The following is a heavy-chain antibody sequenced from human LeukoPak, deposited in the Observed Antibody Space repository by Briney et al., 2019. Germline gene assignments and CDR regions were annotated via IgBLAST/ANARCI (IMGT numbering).Heavy chain of an antibody. V-gene: IGHV3-30-3*01. CDR3: ARAYSSSFGYYYYYMDV. CDR2: ISYDGSNK. Sequence: GGSLRLSCAASGFTFSSYAMHWVRQAPGKGLEWVAVISYDGSNKYYADSVKGRFTISRDNSKNTLYLQMNSLRAEDTAVYYCARAYSSSFGYYYYYMDVWGKGTTVTVSS. J-gene: IGHJ6*03. D-gene: IGHD6-6*01. CDR1: GFTFSSYA.